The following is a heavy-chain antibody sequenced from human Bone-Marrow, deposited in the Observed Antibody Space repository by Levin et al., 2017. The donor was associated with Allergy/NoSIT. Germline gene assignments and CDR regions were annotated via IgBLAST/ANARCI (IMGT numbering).Heavy chain of an antibody. Sequence: GGSLRLSCTASGFTFSNYAMSWVRQAPGKGLEWVSGLSGSGGSTYYADSVGGRLTISRDNSKKPLYEQMHTVRAEDTAVYYCAKSYCGILTVFSNCEYWGQGPLVPV. J-gene: IGHJ4*02. D-gene: IGHD2-21*01. CDR2: LSGSGGST. CDR3: AKSYCGILTVFSNCEY. V-gene: IGHV3-23*01. CDR1: GFTFSNYA.